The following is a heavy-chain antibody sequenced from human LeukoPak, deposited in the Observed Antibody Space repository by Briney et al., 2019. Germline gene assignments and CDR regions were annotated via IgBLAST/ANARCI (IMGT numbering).Heavy chain of an antibody. D-gene: IGHD2-2*01. CDR3: ARGAVPVFYYYMDV. CDR2: INPNSGGT. CDR1: GYTFTGNF. Sequence: ASVKVSCKASGYTFTGNFMHWVRQAPGQGLEWMGWINPNSGGTNYAQKFQGRVTMTRDTSISTAYMELSRLGSDDTAVYYCARGAVPVFYYYMDVWGKGTTVTVSS. J-gene: IGHJ6*03. V-gene: IGHV1-2*02.